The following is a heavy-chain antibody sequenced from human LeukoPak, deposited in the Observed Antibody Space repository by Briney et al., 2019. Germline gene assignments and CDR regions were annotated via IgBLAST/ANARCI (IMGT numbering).Heavy chain of an antibody. J-gene: IGHJ6*03. CDR3: AKDLRAPFIAVAPVGYYMDV. Sequence: SVKVSCKASGGTFSSYAISWVRQAPGQGLEWMGGIIPIFGTANYAQKFQGGVTITADESTSTAYMELSGLRSEDTAVYYCAKDLRAPFIAVAPVGYYMDVWGKGTTVTISS. D-gene: IGHD6-19*01. V-gene: IGHV1-69*01. CDR2: IIPIFGTA. CDR1: GGTFSSYA.